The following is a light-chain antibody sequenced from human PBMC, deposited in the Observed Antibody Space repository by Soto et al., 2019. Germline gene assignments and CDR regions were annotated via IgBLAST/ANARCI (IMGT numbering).Light chain of an antibody. J-gene: IGLJ1*01. CDR3: NSYAGDIIRFV. V-gene: IGLV2-14*01. CDR1: SSDVGAYKY. CDR2: EVS. Sequence: QAVPTQPASVSGSPGQSVTISCTGTSSDVGAYKYVSWYQQHPGKAPKLMIYEVSNRPSGVSNRFSGSKSDNTASLTISGLQADDEADYYCNSYAGDIIRFVFGTGTKVTVL.